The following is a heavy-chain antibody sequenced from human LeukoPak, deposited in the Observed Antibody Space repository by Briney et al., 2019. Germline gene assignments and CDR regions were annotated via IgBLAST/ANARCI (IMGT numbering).Heavy chain of an antibody. V-gene: IGHV3-66*01. CDR3: ARNYPGDY. CDR1: AFTVSSNY. Sequence: GGSLRLSCAASAFTVSSNYMSWVRQAPGKGLEWVSIIYSGGTTYYADSVKGRFTISRDNPKNTLYLQMNNLRAEDTAVYYCARNYPGDYWGQGTLVTVSS. CDR2: IYSGGTT. J-gene: IGHJ4*02. D-gene: IGHD5-24*01.